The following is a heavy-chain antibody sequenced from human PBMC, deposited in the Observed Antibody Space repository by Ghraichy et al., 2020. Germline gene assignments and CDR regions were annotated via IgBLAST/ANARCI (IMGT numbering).Heavy chain of an antibody. J-gene: IGHJ5*02. V-gene: IGHV4-4*07. D-gene: IGHD1-26*01. CDR1: GGSISGYY. CDR3: ARVGYVTSSGGSWFDP. Sequence: SETLSLTCTVSGGSISGYYWSCIRQPAGKGLEWIGRVYFSGSTNYNPSLKSRVTMSVDTSKNQFSLKLNSVTAADTAVYYCARVGYVTSSGGSWFDPWGQGTLVTVSS. CDR2: VYFSGST.